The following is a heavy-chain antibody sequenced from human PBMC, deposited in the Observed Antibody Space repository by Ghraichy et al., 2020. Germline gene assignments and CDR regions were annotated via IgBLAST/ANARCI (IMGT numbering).Heavy chain of an antibody. D-gene: IGHD3-22*01. CDR1: GFTFSSYS. V-gene: IGHV3-21*01. Sequence: GESLNISCAASGFTFSSYSMNWVRQAPGKGLEWVSSISSSSSYIYYADSVKGRFTISRDNAKNSLYLQMNSLRAEDTAVYYCARTMIVGVDYWGQGTLVTVSS. J-gene: IGHJ4*02. CDR3: ARTMIVGVDY. CDR2: ISSSSSYI.